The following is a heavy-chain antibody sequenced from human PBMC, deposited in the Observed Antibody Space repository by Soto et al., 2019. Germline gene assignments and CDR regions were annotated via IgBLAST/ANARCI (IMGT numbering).Heavy chain of an antibody. CDR1: GYTFTSYG. Sequence: GASVKVSCKASGYTFTSYGISWVRQAPGQGLEWMGWISAYNGNTNYAQKLQGRVTMTTDTSTSTAYMELRSLRSDDTAVYYCARDSIGLLYYYYYGMDVWGQGTTVTSP. J-gene: IGHJ6*02. D-gene: IGHD2-15*01. CDR2: ISAYNGNT. CDR3: ARDSIGLLYYYYYGMDV. V-gene: IGHV1-18*01.